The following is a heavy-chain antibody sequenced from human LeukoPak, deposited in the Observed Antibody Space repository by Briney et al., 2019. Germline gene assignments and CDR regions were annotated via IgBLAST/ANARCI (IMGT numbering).Heavy chain of an antibody. CDR2: IIPIFGTA. CDR1: GGTFSSYA. V-gene: IGHV1-69*05. Sequence: SVKVSCKASGGTFSSYAISWVRQAPGQGLEWMGGIIPIFGTANYAQKFQGRVTITTDESTSTAHMELSSLRSEDTAVYYCARDSGDFWSGYNTNWFDPWGQGTLVTVSS. D-gene: IGHD3-3*01. CDR3: ARDSGDFWSGYNTNWFDP. J-gene: IGHJ5*02.